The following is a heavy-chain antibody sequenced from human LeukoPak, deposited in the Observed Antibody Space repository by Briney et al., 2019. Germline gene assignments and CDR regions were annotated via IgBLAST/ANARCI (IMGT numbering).Heavy chain of an antibody. V-gene: IGHV4-39*07. Sequence: SETLSLTCTVSGDSISSRSYYWGWIRQPPGQGLEWIGHISYTGSTYYDPSLKSRVTISVDTSKNQFSLQLRSVTAADTAVYYCARDRYYEPLDYWGQGTLVTVST. CDR3: ARDRYYEPLDY. CDR1: GDSISSRSYY. CDR2: ISYTGST. J-gene: IGHJ4*02. D-gene: IGHD3-22*01.